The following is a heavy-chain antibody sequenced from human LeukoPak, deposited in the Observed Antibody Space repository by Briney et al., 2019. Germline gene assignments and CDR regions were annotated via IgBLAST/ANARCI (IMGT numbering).Heavy chain of an antibody. CDR3: ARGFCTSTNCYQEEWFDP. J-gene: IGHJ5*02. CDR2: IYFSGST. Sequence: SQTLSLTCTVSGGSISSGYYYWSWIRQPPGKGLEWIGYIYFSGSTYYNPSLKSRVTISVHTSKNQFSPSLSSVTAADTAVYYCARGFCTSTNCYQEEWFDPWGRGTLVTVSS. D-gene: IGHD2-2*01. CDR1: GGSISSGYYY. V-gene: IGHV4-30-4*08.